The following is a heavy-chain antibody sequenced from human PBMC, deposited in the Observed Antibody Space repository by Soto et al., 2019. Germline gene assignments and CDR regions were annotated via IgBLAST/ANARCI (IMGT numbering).Heavy chain of an antibody. V-gene: IGHV4-59*01. CDR2: IYYSGST. CDR3: ARTAYYDSSGYSPTYYYYGMDV. J-gene: IGHJ6*02. D-gene: IGHD3-22*01. Sequence: SETLSLTCTVSGGSISSYYWSWIRQPPGKGLEWTGYIYYSGSTNYNPSLKSRVTISVDTSKNQFSLKLSSVTAADTAVYYCARTAYYDSSGYSPTYYYYGMDVWGQGPTDTVSS. CDR1: GGSISSYY.